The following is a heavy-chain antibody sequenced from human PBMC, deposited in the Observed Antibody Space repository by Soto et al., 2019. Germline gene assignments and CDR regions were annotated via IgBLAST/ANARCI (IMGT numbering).Heavy chain of an antibody. Sequence: PSETLSLTCTVSGGSISSGGYYWSWIRQHPGEGLEWIGSIYYSGRTYYNPSLNSRVTVSVDTSKNQFSLKVTSVTAADTAVYYCARLHGYCISSSCHGHYALDVWGQGTTVTVSS. V-gene: IGHV4-39*01. D-gene: IGHD2-2*01. CDR1: GGSISSGGYY. J-gene: IGHJ6*02. CDR3: ARLHGYCISSSCHGHYALDV. CDR2: IYYSGRT.